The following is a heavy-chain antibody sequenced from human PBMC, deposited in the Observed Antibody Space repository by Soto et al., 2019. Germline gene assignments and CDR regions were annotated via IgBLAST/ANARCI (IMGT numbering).Heavy chain of an antibody. CDR1: GYPFSDNQ. Sequence: GASEKVSCKASGYPFSDNQIHWLRRAPGQGLEWMGRINPKSDDTNYAQKFQGRVTMTRDTSIDTAYLELTGLTSDDTATYYCARKPSLDYIRWGLDPWGQGTLVTVSS. J-gene: IGHJ5*02. CDR3: ARKPSLDYIRWGLDP. V-gene: IGHV1-2*02. CDR2: INPKSDDT. D-gene: IGHD4-4*01.